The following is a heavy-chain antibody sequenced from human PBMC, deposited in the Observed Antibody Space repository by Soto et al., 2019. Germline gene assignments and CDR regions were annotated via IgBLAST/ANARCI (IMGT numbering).Heavy chain of an antibody. CDR3: ARRRASDYGGNHHPYYFDR. D-gene: IGHD4-17*01. Sequence: SLTCTVSCASIITDNYFWVWIRQSPRRGLELIGSISYSGRTYDNPSLQSRVTISIDASKNQFSLKLTSVTTADTAVYYCARRRASDYGGNHHPYYFDRWGQGALVTVSS. J-gene: IGHJ4*02. V-gene: IGHV4-39*01. CDR1: CASIITDNYF. CDR2: ISYSGRT.